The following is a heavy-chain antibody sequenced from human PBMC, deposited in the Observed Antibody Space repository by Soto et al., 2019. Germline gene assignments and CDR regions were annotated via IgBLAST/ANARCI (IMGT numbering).Heavy chain of an antibody. CDR2: IRSKAGGGST. CDR1: GFTFSNTW. D-gene: IGHD2-21*01. CDR3: IAAIPEVPTAIDY. V-gene: IGHV3-15*01. Sequence: EVQLVESGGGLVKPGGSLRLSCAASGFTFSNTWMNWVRQAPGKGPEWLGRIRSKAGGGSTDYAAPVRGRFTISRDDSKNTLYLQMNSLRSEDTAVYYCIAAIPEVPTAIDYWGPGTLVTVSS. J-gene: IGHJ4*02.